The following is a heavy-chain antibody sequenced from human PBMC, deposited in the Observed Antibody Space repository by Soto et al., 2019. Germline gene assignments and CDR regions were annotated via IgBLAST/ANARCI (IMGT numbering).Heavy chain of an antibody. V-gene: IGHV3-11*01. CDR2: ISSSGSTI. J-gene: IGHJ4*02. D-gene: IGHD3-3*01. CDR3: ARLGDFWSGYYTGIDY. CDR1: GFTFSDYY. Sequence: GTLRLSCAASGFTFSDYYMSWIRQAPGKGLEWVSYISSSGSTIYYADSVKGRFTISRDNAKNSLYLQMNSLRAEDTAVYYCARLGDFWSGYYTGIDYWGQGTLVTVSS.